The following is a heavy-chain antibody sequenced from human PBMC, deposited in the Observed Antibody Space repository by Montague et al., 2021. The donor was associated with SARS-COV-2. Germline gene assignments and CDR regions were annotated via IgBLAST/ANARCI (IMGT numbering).Heavy chain of an antibody. Sequence: SETLSLTCTVSGGSISSYYWNWTRQSPGKGLEWIGYIYYSGSTXXXPSXKSRVTMLVDTSKRQMSLRLNSVTAADTAVYYCAGDRGRFWHFDLWGRGTLVTVSS. J-gene: IGHJ2*01. CDR2: IYYSGST. CDR3: AGDRGRFWHFDL. D-gene: IGHD5-12*01. V-gene: IGHV4-59*01. CDR1: GGSISSYY.